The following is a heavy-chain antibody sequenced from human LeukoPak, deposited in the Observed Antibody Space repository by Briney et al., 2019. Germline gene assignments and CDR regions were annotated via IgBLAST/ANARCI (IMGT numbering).Heavy chain of an antibody. J-gene: IGHJ6*03. D-gene: IGHD6-13*01. Sequence: GGSLRLSCAASGFTFSSYGMHWVRQAPGKGLECVAVIRYDGSNKYYADSVKGRFTISRDNSKNTLYLQMNSLRAEDTAVYYCATNGKQQLVLYYYYYMDVWGKGTTVTVSS. CDR1: GFTFSSYG. CDR2: IRYDGSNK. CDR3: ATNGKQQLVLYYYYYMDV. V-gene: IGHV3-30*02.